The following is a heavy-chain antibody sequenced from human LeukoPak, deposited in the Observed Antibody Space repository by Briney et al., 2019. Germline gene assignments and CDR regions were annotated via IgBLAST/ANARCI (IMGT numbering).Heavy chain of an antibody. D-gene: IGHD3-22*01. CDR1: GCTFTSYD. CDR3: ARGLSLPYYYDSSGYYYYYYMDV. J-gene: IGHJ6*03. Sequence: ASVKVSCKASGCTFTSYDINWVRQATGQGLEWMGWMNPNSGNTGYAQKFQGRVTMTRNTSISTAYMGLSSLRSEDTAVYYCARGLSLPYYYDSSGYYYYYYMDVWGKGTTVTVSS. V-gene: IGHV1-8*01. CDR2: MNPNSGNT.